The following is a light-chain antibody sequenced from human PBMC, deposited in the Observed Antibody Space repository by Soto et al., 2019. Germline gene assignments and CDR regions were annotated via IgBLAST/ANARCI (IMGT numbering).Light chain of an antibody. CDR2: AAS. V-gene: IGKV3-20*01. Sequence: EIVLTQSPGTLSLSPGERATLSCRASQSVSSSFLAWYQQKPGQAPKLLIYAASSRATGIPDRFSGSGSGTDFTLSISRLEPEDFAVYYCQYHGTSLFTFGQGTKLEIK. CDR1: QSVSSSF. J-gene: IGKJ2*01. CDR3: QYHGTSLFT.